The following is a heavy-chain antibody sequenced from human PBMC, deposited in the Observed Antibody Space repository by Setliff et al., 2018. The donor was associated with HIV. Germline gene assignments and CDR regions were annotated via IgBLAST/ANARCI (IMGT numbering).Heavy chain of an antibody. Sequence: SLSCAASGFTFSDYYMSWIRQAPGKGLEWVSYISSSGSTIYYADSLKGRFTISRDNAKNSLFLQMNSLRAEDTAVYYCAREGRDGYTRGAFDIWGQGTMVTVSS. V-gene: IGHV3-11*04. CDR2: ISSSGSTI. CDR3: AREGRDGYTRGAFDI. CDR1: GFTFSDYY. D-gene: IGHD5-12*01. J-gene: IGHJ3*02.